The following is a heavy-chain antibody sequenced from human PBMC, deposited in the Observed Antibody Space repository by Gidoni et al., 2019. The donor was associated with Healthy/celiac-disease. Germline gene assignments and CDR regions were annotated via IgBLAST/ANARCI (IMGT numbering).Heavy chain of an antibody. CDR3: ASQYCSGGSCSDDAFDI. CDR2: INPSGGST. CDR1: GYTFTSHS. Sequence: QVQLVQSGAEVKKPGASVKGSCKASGYTFTSHSMHWVRQAPGQGLEWMGIINPSGGSTSYAQKFQGRVTMTRDTSTSTVYMELSSLRSEDTAVYYCASQYCSGGSCSDDAFDIWGQGTMVTVSS. D-gene: IGHD2-15*01. J-gene: IGHJ3*02. V-gene: IGHV1-46*03.